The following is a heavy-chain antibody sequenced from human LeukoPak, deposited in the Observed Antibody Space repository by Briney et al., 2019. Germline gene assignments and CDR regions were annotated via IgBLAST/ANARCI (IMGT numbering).Heavy chain of an antibody. CDR1: GYTFTGYY. D-gene: IGHD3-22*01. J-gene: IGHJ3*02. CDR2: INPSGGST. CDR3: ARGTYYYDSRPGAFDI. Sequence: ASVKVSCKASGYTFTGYYMHWVRQAPGQGLEWMGIINPSGGSTSYAQKFQGRVTMTRDMSTSTVYMELSSLRSEDTAVYYCARGTYYYDSRPGAFDIWGQGTMVTVSS. V-gene: IGHV1-46*01.